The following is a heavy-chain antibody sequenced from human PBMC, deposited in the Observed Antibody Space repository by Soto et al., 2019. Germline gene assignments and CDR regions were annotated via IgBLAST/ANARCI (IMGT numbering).Heavy chain of an antibody. D-gene: IGHD4-17*01. J-gene: IGHJ2*01. CDR1: GYTFTSYG. CDR2: IRVYNGAT. CDR3: AKTYGDFYWYFDL. V-gene: IGHV1-18*01. Sequence: QAQLVQSGTEVKRPGASVKVSGKASGYTFTSYGISWVRQAPGQGLEWLGWIRVYNGATNYAEKLQGRVTVPIDPSATTAYMELRNLRSDDTAVYFCAKTYGDFYWYFDLWGRGTLVTVSS.